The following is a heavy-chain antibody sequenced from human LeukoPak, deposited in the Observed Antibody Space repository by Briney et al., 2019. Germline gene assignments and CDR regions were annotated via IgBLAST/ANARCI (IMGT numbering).Heavy chain of an antibody. CDR2: IYHSGSP. D-gene: IGHD1-1*01. J-gene: IGHJ4*02. CDR1: GGSISSNNW. Sequence: SGTLSLTCAVSGGSISSNNWWGWVRQPPGKGLEWIGEIYHSGSPNYNPSLKSRVTISVDKSRNHFSLNLSSVTAADTAVYYCARVNINNWHSCDYWGQGTLVTVTS. CDR3: ARVNINNWHSCDY. V-gene: IGHV4-4*02.